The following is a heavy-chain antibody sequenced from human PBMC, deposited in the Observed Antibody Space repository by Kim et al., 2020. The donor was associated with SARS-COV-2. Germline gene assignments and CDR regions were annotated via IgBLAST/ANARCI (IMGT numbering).Heavy chain of an antibody. D-gene: IGHD6-13*01. CDR2: ISYDGSNK. CDR3: ARESFGIAAANDAFDI. J-gene: IGHJ3*02. V-gene: IGHV3-30*04. Sequence: GGSLRLSCAASGFTFSSYAMHWVRQAPGKGLEWVAVISYDGSNKYYADSVKGRFTISRDNSKNTLYLQMNSLRAEDTAVYYCARESFGIAAANDAFDIWGQGTMVTVSS. CDR1: GFTFSSYA.